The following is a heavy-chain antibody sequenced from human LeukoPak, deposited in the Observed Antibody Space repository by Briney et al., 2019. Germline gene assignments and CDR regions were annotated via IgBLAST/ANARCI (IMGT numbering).Heavy chain of an antibody. D-gene: IGHD3-10*01. V-gene: IGHV3-48*03. Sequence: PGGSLRLSCAASGFTFSSYEMNWVRQAPGKGLEWVSYISSSGSTIYYADSVKGRFTISRDNAKNSLYLQMNSLRAEDTAVYYCARVGRDYYGSGRLDCWGQGTLVTVSS. CDR3: ARVGRDYYGSGRLDC. CDR1: GFTFSSYE. CDR2: ISSSGSTI. J-gene: IGHJ4*02.